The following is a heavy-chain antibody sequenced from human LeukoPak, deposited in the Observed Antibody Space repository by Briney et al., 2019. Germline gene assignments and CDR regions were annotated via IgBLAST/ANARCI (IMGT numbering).Heavy chain of an antibody. V-gene: IGHV3-23*01. D-gene: IGHD6-13*01. CDR1: GFTISTYV. CDR3: AKTRPLDSSSWSHGDY. Sequence: GGSLRLSCAASGFTISTYVINWVRQAPGKGLEWVSVISGRDNCIIYADSVKGRFAISRDNSKKTLFLPMNSLRVEDMAVYYCAKTRPLDSSSWSHGDYWGQGTLVTVSS. CDR2: ISGRDNCI. J-gene: IGHJ4*02.